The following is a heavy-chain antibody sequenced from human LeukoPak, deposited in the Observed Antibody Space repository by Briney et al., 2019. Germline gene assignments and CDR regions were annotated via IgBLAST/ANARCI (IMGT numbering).Heavy chain of an antibody. V-gene: IGHV1-8*03. CDR2: MNPNSGKT. CDR1: EYIFTNFD. Sequence: WASVKVSCKASEYIFTNFDINWVRQATGQGLEWMGYMNPNSGKTVYAQKFQGRVTITKNTSISTAYMEVSSLRSEDTAVYYCARGAYGYYFDYWGQGTPVTVSS. J-gene: IGHJ4*02. CDR3: ARGAYGYYFDY. D-gene: IGHD3-10*01.